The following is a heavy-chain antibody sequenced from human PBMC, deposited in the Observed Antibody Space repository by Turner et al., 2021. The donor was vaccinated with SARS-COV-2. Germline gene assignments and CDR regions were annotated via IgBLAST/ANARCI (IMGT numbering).Heavy chain of an antibody. CDR1: GFTFSSYA. V-gene: IGHV3-30-3*01. CDR3: AGIQSYDRSDYYGMDV. D-gene: IGHD3-22*01. J-gene: IGHJ6*02. CDR2: ISYDGSNK. Sequence: QVQLVESGGGVFQPGRSLCLSFSAPGFTFSSYAMNWVRQAPGKGLEWVAVISYDGSNKYYADSVKGRFTISRDNSKNTLYLQMNSLRAEDTAVYYCAGIQSYDRSDYYGMDVWGQGTTVTVSS.